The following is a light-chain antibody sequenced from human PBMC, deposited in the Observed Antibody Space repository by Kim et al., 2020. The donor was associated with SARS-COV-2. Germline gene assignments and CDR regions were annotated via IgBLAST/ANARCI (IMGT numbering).Light chain of an antibody. CDR2: DAS. CDR3: QHYNSYPYT. Sequence: SASVGDRSTTPCPASQSISIWLAWYQQRPGKAPKLLIYDASILQGGLPPNFSGSGDGTEFPLTINSLQPDDFATYFCQHYNSYPYTFGQGTKLEI. V-gene: IGKV1-5*01. J-gene: IGKJ2*01. CDR1: QSISIW.